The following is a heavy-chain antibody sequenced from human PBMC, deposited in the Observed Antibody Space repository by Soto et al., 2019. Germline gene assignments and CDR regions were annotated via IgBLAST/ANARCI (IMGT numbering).Heavy chain of an antibody. J-gene: IGHJ5*02. CDR2: ISTYSGNT. CDR3: ARAHGASPNNWSAP. V-gene: IGHV1-18*01. CDR1: GYTFTIYA. Sequence: ASVKVSCKTSGYTFTIYAISWVRQAPGQGLEWMGWISTYSGNTNYAQKLQDRITMTTDTSTSTVYMELRSLRSDDTAVYYCARAHGASPNNWSAPRGQGTLVTVSP. D-gene: IGHD1-26*01.